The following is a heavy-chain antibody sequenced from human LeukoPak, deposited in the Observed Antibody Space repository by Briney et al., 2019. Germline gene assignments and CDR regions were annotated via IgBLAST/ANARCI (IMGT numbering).Heavy chain of an antibody. V-gene: IGHV3-64*04. CDR3: ARGYFEWLSSFDF. CDR1: GFTFSSYA. J-gene: IGHJ4*02. CDR2: ISSNGGST. D-gene: IGHD3-9*01. Sequence: GGSLRLSCSASGFTFSSYAMHWVRQAPGKGLEYVSAISSNGGSTYYADSVKGRFTISRDNSKNTLYLQMNSLRAEDTAVYYCARGYFEWLSSFDFWGQGTLVTVSS.